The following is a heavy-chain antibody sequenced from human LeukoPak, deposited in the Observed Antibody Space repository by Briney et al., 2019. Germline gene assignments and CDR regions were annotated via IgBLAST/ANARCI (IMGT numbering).Heavy chain of an antibody. Sequence: GGSLRLSCAASGFTFSSYGMHWVRQAPGKGLEWVAFIRYDGSNKYYADSVKGRFTISRDNSKNTLYLQMNSLRAEDTAVYYCAKDQEYYGSGSYYNTLDYWGQGTLVTVSS. V-gene: IGHV3-30*02. CDR1: GFTFSSYG. CDR3: AKDQEYYGSGSYYNTLDY. CDR2: IRYDGSNK. J-gene: IGHJ4*02. D-gene: IGHD3-10*01.